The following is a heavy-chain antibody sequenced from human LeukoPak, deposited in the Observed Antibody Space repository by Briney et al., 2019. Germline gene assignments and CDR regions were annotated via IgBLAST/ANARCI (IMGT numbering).Heavy chain of an antibody. CDR2: IYHSGST. V-gene: IGHV4-30-2*01. CDR3: ARGGIAEGSDNWFDP. D-gene: IGHD6-13*01. CDR1: GGSISSGGYS. Sequence: SETLSLTCAVSGGSISSGGYSWSWIRQPPGKGLEWIGYIYHSGSTYYNPSLKSRVTISVDRSKNQFSLKLSSVTAADTAVYYCARGGIAEGSDNWFDPWGQGTLVTVSS. J-gene: IGHJ5*02.